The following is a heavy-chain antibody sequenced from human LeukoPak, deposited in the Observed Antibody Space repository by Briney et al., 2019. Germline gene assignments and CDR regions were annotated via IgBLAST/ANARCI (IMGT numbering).Heavy chain of an antibody. J-gene: IGHJ4*01. V-gene: IGHV4-59*01. D-gene: IGHD2-2*01. Sequence: SETLSLTCTVSGGSIIDYYWYWIRQPPGKGLEWIAYVHSSGNSNHNPSLKSRVTISVDTSKNHLSLRLTAVTAADTAVYYCASRPASRLTFDYWGHGTLVTFSS. CDR1: GGSIIDYY. CDR2: VHSSGNS. CDR3: ASRPASRLTFDY.